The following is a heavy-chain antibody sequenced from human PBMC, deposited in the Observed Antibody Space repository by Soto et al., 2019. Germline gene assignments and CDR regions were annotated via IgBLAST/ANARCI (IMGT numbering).Heavy chain of an antibody. V-gene: IGHV3-21*01. CDR3: ASNYRDILTGYYRDY. CDR1: GFTFSSYS. D-gene: IGHD3-9*01. CDR2: ISSSSSYI. J-gene: IGHJ4*02. Sequence: GGSLRLSCAASGFTFSSYSMNWVRQAPGKGLEWVSSISSSSSYIYYADSVKGRFTISRDNAKNSLYLQMNSLRAEDTAVYYCASNYRDILTGYYRDYWGQGTLVTVSS.